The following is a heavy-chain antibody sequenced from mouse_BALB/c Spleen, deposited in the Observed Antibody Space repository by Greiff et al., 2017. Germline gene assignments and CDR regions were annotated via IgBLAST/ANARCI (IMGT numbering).Heavy chain of an antibody. CDR1: GFSLTSYG. CDR2: IWAGGST. CDR3: ARVRGNYVTYYYAMDY. J-gene: IGHJ4*01. Sequence: VMVVESGPGLVAPSQSLSITCTVSGFSLTSYGVHWVRQPPGKGLEWRGVIWAGGSTNYNSAPMSRLSISKDNAKSQVFLKMNSLQTDDTAMYYCARVRGNYVTYYYAMDYWGQGTSVTVSS. V-gene: IGHV2-9*02. D-gene: IGHD2-1*01.